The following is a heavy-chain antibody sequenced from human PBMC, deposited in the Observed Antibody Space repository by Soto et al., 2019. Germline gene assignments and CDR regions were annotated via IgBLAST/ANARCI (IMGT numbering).Heavy chain of an antibody. CDR3: ARGTRFDAFDI. D-gene: IGHD1-1*01. CDR1: GYIFSTYG. J-gene: IGHJ3*02. V-gene: IGHV1-18*01. CDR2: ISAYNGNT. Sequence: ASVKVSCKASGYIFSTYGIGWVRQAPGQGLEWMGWISAYNGNTDYAQKLQGRVTVTTDTSTSTAYMELRSLRSDDTAVYYCARGTRFDAFDIWGQGTMVTVSS.